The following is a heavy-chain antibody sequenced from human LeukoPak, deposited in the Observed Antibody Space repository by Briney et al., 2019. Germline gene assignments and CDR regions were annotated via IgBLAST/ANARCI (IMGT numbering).Heavy chain of an antibody. CDR1: GFTFSSYA. D-gene: IGHD1-14*01. J-gene: IGHJ4*02. CDR3: AKTLSTRYKGNYYFDY. CDR2: ISGSGGST. Sequence: GGSLRLSCAASGFTFSSYAMSWVRQAPGKGLEWVSAISGSGGSTYYADSVKGRFTISRDNSKNTLYLQMNSLRAEDTAVYYCAKTLSTRYKGNYYFDYWGQGTLVTVSS. V-gene: IGHV3-23*01.